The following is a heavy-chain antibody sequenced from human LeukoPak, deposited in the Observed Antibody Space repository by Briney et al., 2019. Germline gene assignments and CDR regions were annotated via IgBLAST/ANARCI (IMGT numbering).Heavy chain of an antibody. CDR1: GGSFSGHF. Sequence: SETLSLTCAVYGGSFSGHFWSWIRQSPGKGLEWIGEINRSGSTTYNPSLKSRVTISLDTSKNQFSLRLSSVTAADTAVYYCASVYTAGGTDESWGQGTLVTVSS. CDR3: ASVYTAGGTDES. V-gene: IGHV4-34*01. CDR2: INRSGST. J-gene: IGHJ5*02. D-gene: IGHD6-13*01.